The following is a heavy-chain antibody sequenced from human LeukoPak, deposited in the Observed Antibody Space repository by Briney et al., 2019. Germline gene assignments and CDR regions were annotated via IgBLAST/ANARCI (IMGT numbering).Heavy chain of an antibody. CDR2: IYPGDSDS. V-gene: IGHV5-51*01. CDR3: ARASTDNAGWHRGSFDY. D-gene: IGHD6-19*01. Sequence: GESLKISCQTSRYSFTNYWIGWVRQMPGKGLEWMGIIYPGDSDSRYSPSFQGQVTISADKSVSTAYLQWSSLRASDTAIYYCARASTDNAGWHRGSFDYWGQGTLVTVSS. CDR1: RYSFTNYW. J-gene: IGHJ4*02.